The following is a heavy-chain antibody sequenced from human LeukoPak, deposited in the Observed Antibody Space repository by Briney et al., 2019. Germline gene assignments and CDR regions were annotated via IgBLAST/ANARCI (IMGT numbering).Heavy chain of an antibody. J-gene: IGHJ4*02. CDR1: GGSMSSDY. CDR2: TNTGGGT. Sequence: PSETLSLTCTVSGGSMSSDYWNWIRQPPGKGPEWIGYTNTGGGTNYNPSLKSRVTISVDTSNNQFSLKLSSVTAADTAVYYCARQGREMTTISYLDYWGQGTLVTVSS. CDR3: ARQGREMTTISYLDY. V-gene: IGHV4-4*09. D-gene: IGHD5-24*01.